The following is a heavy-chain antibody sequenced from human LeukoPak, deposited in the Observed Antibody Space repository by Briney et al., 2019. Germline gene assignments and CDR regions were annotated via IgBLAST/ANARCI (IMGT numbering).Heavy chain of an antibody. CDR3: ARDNVDTAGGADYYGMDV. V-gene: IGHV4-39*07. D-gene: IGHD5-18*01. CDR2: IYYSGAT. Sequence: PSETLSLTCSVSGGSISSTIYYWVWVRQPPGKGLEWIGSIYYSGATHYNPSLNSRVTISVDMSKKQFSLDLSSVTAADMAVYYCARDNVDTAGGADYYGMDVWGQGTTVTVSS. J-gene: IGHJ6*02. CDR1: GGSISSTIYY.